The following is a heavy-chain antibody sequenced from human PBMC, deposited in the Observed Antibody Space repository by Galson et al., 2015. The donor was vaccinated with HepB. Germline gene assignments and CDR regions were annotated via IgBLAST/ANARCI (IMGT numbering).Heavy chain of an antibody. CDR1: GFTFSNYW. CDR2: INSDGTYI. J-gene: IGHJ4*02. Sequence: SLRLSCAASGFTFSNYWMHWVRQAPGKGLVWVSRINSDGTYITYADSVKGRFTISRDNAKNTLYLQMNSPRAEDTALYYCARTRGAAACIFDTWGQGSLVTVSS. CDR3: ARTRGAAACIFDT. D-gene: IGHD6-13*01. V-gene: IGHV3-74*01.